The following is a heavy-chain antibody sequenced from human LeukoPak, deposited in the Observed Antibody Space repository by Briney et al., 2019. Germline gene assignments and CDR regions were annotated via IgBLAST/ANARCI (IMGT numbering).Heavy chain of an antibody. CDR2: IYTSGVT. CDR1: GGSMSSFY. Sequence: SETLSLTCTVSGGSMSSFYWDWIRQPAGKGLQWIGRIYTSGVTNYNPSLKSRVIMSVDTSKNQFSLKLSSVTAADTAVYYCASEGFGYCSSTSCYRDFDYWGQGTLVTVSS. CDR3: ASEGFGYCSSTSCYRDFDY. V-gene: IGHV4-4*07. D-gene: IGHD2-2*03. J-gene: IGHJ4*02.